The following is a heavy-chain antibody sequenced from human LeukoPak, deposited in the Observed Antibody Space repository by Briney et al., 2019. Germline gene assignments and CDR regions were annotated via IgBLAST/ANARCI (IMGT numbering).Heavy chain of an antibody. CDR3: ARESFAQLYDY. V-gene: IGHV3-64*04. CDR2: INTNGANT. CDR1: GFTFKSCA. D-gene: IGHD6-6*01. Sequence: GGSLRLSCSASGFTFKSCAMHWVRQAPGKGLEYVSSINTNGANTYYADSVKGRFTISRDNSKNTLYLQMNSLRAEDTAVYYCARESFAQLYDYWGQGTLVTVSS. J-gene: IGHJ4*02.